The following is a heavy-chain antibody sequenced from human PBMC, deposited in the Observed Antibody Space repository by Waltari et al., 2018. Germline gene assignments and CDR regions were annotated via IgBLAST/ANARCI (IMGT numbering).Heavy chain of an antibody. CDR2: IYDNGNT. V-gene: IGHV4-4*07. CDR3: AKMAAKVGAHDAFDI. J-gene: IGHJ3*02. CDR1: GGSVNSYY. Sequence: QVQLQESGPGLIKPSETLSLTCTVSGGSVNSYYWSWIRQPAGKGLEWIGRIYDNGNTNLTPSLKTRVTISEDMSKNQVSLSLTSVTAADTAVYYCAKMAAKVGAHDAFDIWGQGTMVTVSS. D-gene: IGHD1-26*01.